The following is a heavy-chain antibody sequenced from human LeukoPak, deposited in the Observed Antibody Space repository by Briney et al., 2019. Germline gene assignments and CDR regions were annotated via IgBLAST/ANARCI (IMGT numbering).Heavy chain of an antibody. D-gene: IGHD3-10*01. CDR1: GGTFSSYA. J-gene: IGHJ6*04. Sequence: ASVKVSCKASGGTFSSYALSWVRQAPGQGLEWMGGIIPIFGTANYAQTFQGRATITAEKSTSTAYMELSSLRSEDTAVYYGARASTDYYGSGSYNNYYYYYGMDVWGKGTTVTVSS. CDR3: ARASTDYYGSGSYNNYYYYYGMDV. V-gene: IGHV1-69*06. CDR2: IIPIFGTA.